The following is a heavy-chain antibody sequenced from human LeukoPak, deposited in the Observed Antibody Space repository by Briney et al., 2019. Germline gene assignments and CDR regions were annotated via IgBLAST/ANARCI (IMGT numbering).Heavy chain of an antibody. CDR1: GFTFGNFW. CDR2: IEQDGSVK. J-gene: IGHJ5*01. Sequence: GGSLRLSCAASGFTFGNFWMTWVRQSPGKGLEWVAAIEQDGSVKYYVDSVKGRFTISRDNAKNSLYLQMNSLRAEDTAVYYCARAAIRWACDSWGLGALVTVSS. D-gene: IGHD4-23*01. V-gene: IGHV3-7*05. CDR3: ARAAIRWACDS.